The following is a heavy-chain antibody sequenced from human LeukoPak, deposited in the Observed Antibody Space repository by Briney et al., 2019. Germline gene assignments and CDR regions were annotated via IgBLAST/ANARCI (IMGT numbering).Heavy chain of an antibody. CDR3: AKFGRTIFGVVPNWFDP. J-gene: IGHJ5*02. D-gene: IGHD3-3*01. Sequence: GGSLRLSCAASGFTFSDYYMSWIRQAPGKGLEWVSYISSSGSTIYYADSVKGRFTISRDNAKNSLYLQMNSLRAEDTAVYYCAKFGRTIFGVVPNWFDPWGQGTLVTVSS. V-gene: IGHV3-11*04. CDR2: ISSSGSTI. CDR1: GFTFSDYY.